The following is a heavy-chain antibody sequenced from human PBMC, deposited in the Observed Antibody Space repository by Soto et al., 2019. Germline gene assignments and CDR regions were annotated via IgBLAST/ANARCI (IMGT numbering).Heavy chain of an antibody. D-gene: IGHD6-19*01. CDR3: AKVLGGEQCRVRKDY. CDR2: ISYDGSNK. V-gene: IGHV3-30*18. Sequence: GGSLRLSCAASGFSFSSYGMHWVRQAPGKGLEWVAVISYDGSNKYYADSVKGRFTISRDNSKNTLYLQMNSLSAEDTAVYYCAKVLGGEQCRVRKDYWGKRPLVNVSS. CDR1: GFSFSSYG. J-gene: IGHJ4*02.